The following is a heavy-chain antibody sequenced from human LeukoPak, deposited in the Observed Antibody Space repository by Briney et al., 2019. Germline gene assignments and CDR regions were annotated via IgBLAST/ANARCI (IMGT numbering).Heavy chain of an antibody. V-gene: IGHV4-61*02. J-gene: IGHJ4*02. CDR1: GGSISSGSYY. CDR3: ARESRSGSYY. D-gene: IGHD1-26*01. CDR2: IYTSGST. Sequence: SETLSLTCTVSGGSISSGSYYWSWIRQPAGTGLEWIGRIYTSGSTNYNPSLKSRVTISVDTSKNQFSLKLSSVTAADTAVYYCARESRSGSYYWGQGTLVTVSS.